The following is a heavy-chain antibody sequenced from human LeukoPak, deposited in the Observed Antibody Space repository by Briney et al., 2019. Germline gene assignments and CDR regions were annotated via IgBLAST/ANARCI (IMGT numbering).Heavy chain of an antibody. CDR3: AKSRARRDGSSGSIDY. CDR1: GFILSNYA. CDR2: ISGSGGNT. Sequence: GGSLRLSCAASGFILSNYAMSWVRQAPGKGLEWVSAISGSGGNTYYADSVKGRFTVSRDNSKNTLYLQMNSLRADDTAIYYCAKSRARRDGSSGSIDYWGQGTLVTVSS. J-gene: IGHJ4*02. D-gene: IGHD3-22*01. V-gene: IGHV3-23*01.